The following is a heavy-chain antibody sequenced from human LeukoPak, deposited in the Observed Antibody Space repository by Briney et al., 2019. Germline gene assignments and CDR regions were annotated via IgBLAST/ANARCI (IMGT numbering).Heavy chain of an antibody. D-gene: IGHD6-19*01. V-gene: IGHV3-23*01. CDR3: AKDQVQWLVGWFDP. CDR2: ISGSGGST. J-gene: IGHJ5*02. Sequence: GASLRLSCAASGFTFSSYAMSWVRQAPGKGLEWVSAISGSGGSTYYADSVKGRFTISRDNSKNTLYLQMNSLRAVDTAVYYCAKDQVQWLVGWFDPWGQGTLVTVSS. CDR1: GFTFSSYA.